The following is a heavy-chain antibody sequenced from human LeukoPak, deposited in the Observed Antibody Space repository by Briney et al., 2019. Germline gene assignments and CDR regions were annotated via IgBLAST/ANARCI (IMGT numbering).Heavy chain of an antibody. CDR3: ARGFPVIQLWLYGMDV. CDR2: IYHSGST. V-gene: IGHV4-4*02. CDR1: GGSISSSNW. Sequence: PSGTLSLTCAVSGGSISSSNWWSWVRQPPGRGLEWTGEIYHSGSTNYNPSLKSRVTISVDTSKNQFSLKLSSVTAADTAVYYCARGFPVIQLWLYGMDVWGQGTTVTVSS. D-gene: IGHD5-18*01. J-gene: IGHJ6*02.